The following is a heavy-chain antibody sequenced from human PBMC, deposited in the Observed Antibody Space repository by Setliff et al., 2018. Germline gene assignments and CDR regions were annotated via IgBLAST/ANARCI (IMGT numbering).Heavy chain of an antibody. D-gene: IGHD7-27*01. J-gene: IGHJ4*02. CDR1: GGSFSSFY. V-gene: IGHV4-34*01. Sequence: SETLSLTCAVYGGSFSSFYWSWIRQPPGKGPEWIGEINHSGTTNYNPSLKSRVTISVDTSKKQFSLKLSSVTAADTAVYYCAKFGPLDLTGDWAFDNWGQGTPVTVSS. CDR3: AKFGPLDLTGDWAFDN. CDR2: INHSGTT.